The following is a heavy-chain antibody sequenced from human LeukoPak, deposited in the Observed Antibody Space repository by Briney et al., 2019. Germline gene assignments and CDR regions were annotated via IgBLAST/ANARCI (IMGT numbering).Heavy chain of an antibody. CDR2: MSGDSDII. Sequence: GGSPRLSCAASAFRFSSYSMNGGRQEPGKGLEWGSYMSGDSDIIDYADSVKGRFTMFRDNARNSLYLQMNSLRDEDTAVYYCVRGGPIDYWGQGTLVTVSS. V-gene: IGHV3-48*02. J-gene: IGHJ4*02. CDR3: VRGGPIDY. CDR1: AFRFSSYS.